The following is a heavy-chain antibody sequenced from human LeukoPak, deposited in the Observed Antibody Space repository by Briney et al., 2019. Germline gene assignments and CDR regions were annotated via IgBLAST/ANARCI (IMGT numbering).Heavy chain of an antibody. D-gene: IGHD5-18*01. CDR1: GGSFSGYY. V-gene: IGHV4-34*01. CDR2: INHSGST. CDR3: ARGRGYSYGYGRIDY. Sequence: SETLSLTCAVYGGSFSGYYWSWIRQPPGKGLEWIGEINHSGSTNYNPSLKSRVTISVNTSKNQFSLKLSSVTAADTAVYYCARGRGYSYGYGRIDYWGQGTLVTVSS. J-gene: IGHJ4*02.